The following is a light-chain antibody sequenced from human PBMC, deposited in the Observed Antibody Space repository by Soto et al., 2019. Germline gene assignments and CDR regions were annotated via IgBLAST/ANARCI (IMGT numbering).Light chain of an antibody. Sequence: LTQPASVSGSPGQSITISCTGTSSDIGGYNYVSWYQRHPGKAPKFIIYEVSHRPSGVSNRFSASRSVNTASLTISGLRAEDEADYYSRSYTSSSTLVFGTGTKATV. J-gene: IGLJ1*01. CDR2: EVS. CDR1: SSDIGGYNY. V-gene: IGLV2-14*01. CDR3: RSYTSSSTLV.